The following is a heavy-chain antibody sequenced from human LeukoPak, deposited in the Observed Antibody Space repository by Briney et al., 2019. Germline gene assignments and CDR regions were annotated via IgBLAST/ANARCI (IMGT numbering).Heavy chain of an antibody. CDR2: ISSSSSYI. D-gene: IGHD3-22*01. CDR1: GFTFSSYS. J-gene: IGHJ4*02. Sequence: PGGSLRLSCAASGFTFSSYSMNWVRQAPGKGLEWVSSISSSSSYIYYADSVKGRFTISRDNAKNSLYLQMNSLRAEDTAVYYCARGDSSGYYYPIDYWGQGTLVTVSS. V-gene: IGHV3-21*01. CDR3: ARGDSSGYYYPIDY.